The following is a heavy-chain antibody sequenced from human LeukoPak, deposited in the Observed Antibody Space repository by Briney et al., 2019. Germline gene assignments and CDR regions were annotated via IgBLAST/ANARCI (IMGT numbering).Heavy chain of an antibody. J-gene: IGHJ5*02. CDR1: GYTFTGYY. D-gene: IGHD6-19*01. Sequence: ASVKVSRKASGYTFTGYYMHWVRLAPGQGLEWMGWINPNSGGTNYAQKFQGRVTMTRDTSISTAYMELSRLRSDDTAVYYCAREVAVAGTGNWFDPWGQGTLVTVSS. V-gene: IGHV1-2*02. CDR2: INPNSGGT. CDR3: AREVAVAGTGNWFDP.